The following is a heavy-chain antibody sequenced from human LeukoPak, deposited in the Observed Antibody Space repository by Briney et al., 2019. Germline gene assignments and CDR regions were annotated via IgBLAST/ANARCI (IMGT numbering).Heavy chain of an antibody. D-gene: IGHD3-22*01. CDR3: ARDSLYYDQRWFDP. V-gene: IGHV1-69*01. J-gene: IGHJ5*02. CDR1: GGTFSSYA. CDR2: IIPIFGTA. Sequence: SVKVSCKASGGTFSSYAISWVRQAPGQGLEWMGGIIPIFGTANYAQKFQGRVTITADESTSTAYMELRSLRSDDTAVYYCARDSLYYDQRWFDPWGQGTLVTVSS.